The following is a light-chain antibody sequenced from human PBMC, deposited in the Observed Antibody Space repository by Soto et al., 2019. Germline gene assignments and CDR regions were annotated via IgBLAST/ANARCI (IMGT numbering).Light chain of an antibody. CDR2: GAS. J-gene: IGKJ2*01. V-gene: IGKV3-15*01. CDR3: QQYHSWPHT. Sequence: ETVLTQSPATQSVSPGERATFSCKATQSVTTNLAWYQQKPGQVPRLLIYGASTRATGIPARFSGSGSGTEFTLSISSLQSEDFAIYHCQQYHSWPHTFGQGTKLEIK. CDR1: QSVTTN.